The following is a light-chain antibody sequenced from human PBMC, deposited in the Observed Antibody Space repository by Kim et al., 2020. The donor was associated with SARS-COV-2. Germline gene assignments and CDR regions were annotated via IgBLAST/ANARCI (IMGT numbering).Light chain of an antibody. CDR3: QQCGSSLT. Sequence: CPGESATLSCRASQIITVSCLAWYQQNPGQPPSLLIYRTSRRAEGIPERFSASGFGKDFTLTVSRLEPEDFAVYYCQQCGSSLTFGGGTKVDIK. CDR2: RTS. CDR1: QIITVSC. J-gene: IGKJ4*01. V-gene: IGKV3-20*01.